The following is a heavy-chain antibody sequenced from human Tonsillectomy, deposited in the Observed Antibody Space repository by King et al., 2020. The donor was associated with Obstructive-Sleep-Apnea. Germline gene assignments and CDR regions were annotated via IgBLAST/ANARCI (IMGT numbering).Heavy chain of an antibody. J-gene: IGHJ4*02. V-gene: IGHV3-30*18. Sequence: VQLVESGGGVVQPGRSLRLSCEASGFSFSSYGIHWVRQAPGKGLEWVAVISYDGSNKHYADSVKGRFTISRDNSKNTLDLQMNSLRAEDTAVYYCAKDAGYGSGSYYNEDYWGQGTLVTVSS. D-gene: IGHD3-10*01. CDR3: AKDAGYGSGSYYNEDY. CDR2: ISYDGSNK. CDR1: GFSFSSYG.